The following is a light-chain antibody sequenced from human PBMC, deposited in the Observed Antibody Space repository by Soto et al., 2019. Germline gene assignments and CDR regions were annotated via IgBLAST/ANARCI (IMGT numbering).Light chain of an antibody. CDR3: SSYGGSNIPLYV. CDR2: EVD. J-gene: IGLJ1*01. CDR1: GSDVGAYKY. V-gene: IGLV2-8*01. Sequence: QSVLTQPPSASGSPGQSLTISCAGTGSDVGAYKYVSLYQQHPGKAPKLIIYEVDKRPSGVPDRFSGSKSGNTASLTVSGLQAEDEADYYCSSYGGSNIPLYVFGTGTKLTVL.